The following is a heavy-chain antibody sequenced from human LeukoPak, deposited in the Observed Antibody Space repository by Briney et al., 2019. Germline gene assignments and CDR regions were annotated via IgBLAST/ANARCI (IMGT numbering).Heavy chain of an antibody. D-gene: IGHD3-22*01. J-gene: IGHJ4*02. CDR3: ARLSANSSAYFFDY. CDR2: IYRGGST. V-gene: IGHV3-66*04. CDR1: GFTVGSNY. Sequence: GGSLRLSCAASGFTVGSNYMSWVRQAPGKGLEWVSIIYRGGSTNYADSVKGRFTISRDTSKNTLYLQMNSLRAEDTAVYYCARLSANSSAYFFDYWSQGTLVTVST.